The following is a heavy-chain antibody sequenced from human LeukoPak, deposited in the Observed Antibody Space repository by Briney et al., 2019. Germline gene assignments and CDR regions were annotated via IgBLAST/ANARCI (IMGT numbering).Heavy chain of an antibody. CDR1: GFIFSDHY. D-gene: IGHD6-13*01. J-gene: IGHJ4*02. V-gene: IGHV3-72*01. CDR3: ARSSSNGNHVFDY. CDR2: GRNRANGETT. Sequence: GGSLRLSCAASGFIFSDHYMDWVREVPGKGLEWVGRGRNRANGETTEYAASVRGRFTISRDDSRNLVYLQMNSLRSEDTAVYYCARSSSNGNHVFDYWGQGTTVTVSS.